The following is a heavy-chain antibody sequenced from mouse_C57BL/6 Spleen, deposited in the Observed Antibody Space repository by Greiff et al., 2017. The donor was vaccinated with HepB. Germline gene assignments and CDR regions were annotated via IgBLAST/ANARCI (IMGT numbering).Heavy chain of an antibody. CDR2: IYPGSGST. CDR1: GYTFTSYW. V-gene: IGHV1-55*01. CDR3: ARVYYYGSSFDY. J-gene: IGHJ2*01. D-gene: IGHD1-1*01. Sequence: VKLQQPGAELVKPGASVKMSCKASGYTFTSYWITWVKQRPGQGLEWIGDIYPGSGSTNYNEKFKSKATLTVDTSSSTAYMQLSSLTSEDSAVYYCARVYYYGSSFDYWGQGTTLTVSS.